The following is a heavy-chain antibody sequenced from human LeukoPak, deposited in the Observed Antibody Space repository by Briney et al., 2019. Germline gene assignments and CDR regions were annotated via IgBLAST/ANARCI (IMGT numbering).Heavy chain of an antibody. V-gene: IGHV4-31*03. CDR1: GGSISSSSYY. CDR2: IYYSGST. D-gene: IGHD2-2*02. Sequence: PSETLSLTCTVSGGSISSSSYYWGWIRQHPGKGLEWIGYIYYSGSTYYNPSLKSRVTISVDTSKNQFSLKLSSVTAADTAVYYCARAIVVVPAAIDYGMDVWGQGTTVTVSS. CDR3: ARAIVVVPAAIDYGMDV. J-gene: IGHJ6*02.